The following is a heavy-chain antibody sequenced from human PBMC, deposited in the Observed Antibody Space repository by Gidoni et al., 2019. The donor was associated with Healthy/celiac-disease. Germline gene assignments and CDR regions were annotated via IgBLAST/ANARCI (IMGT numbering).Heavy chain of an antibody. Sequence: QVQLVQSGAAVTKPGPSVKVSCKASGGTFSSYAISWVRQAPGHGIEWMRRIIPILGIANYAQKFQGRVTMTADKSTSTAYMELRSLRSEDTAVYYCARDRPDGSSSWYTTDWYFDLWGRGTLVTVSS. D-gene: IGHD6-13*01. CDR1: GGTFSSYA. CDR2: IIPILGIA. CDR3: ARDRPDGSSSWYTTDWYFDL. J-gene: IGHJ2*01. V-gene: IGHV1-69*04.